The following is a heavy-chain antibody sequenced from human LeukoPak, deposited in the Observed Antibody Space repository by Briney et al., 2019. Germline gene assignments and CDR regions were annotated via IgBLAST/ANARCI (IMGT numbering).Heavy chain of an antibody. Sequence: GGSLRLSCAASGFTFDDYAMHWVRQAPGKGLEWVSLISGDGGSTYYADSVKGRFTISRDNSKNTLYLQMNSLRAEDTAVYYCAKVIVVVVAATRGFDYWGQGTLVTVSS. D-gene: IGHD2-15*01. V-gene: IGHV3-43*02. CDR1: GFTFDDYA. CDR2: ISGDGGST. CDR3: AKVIVVVVAATRGFDY. J-gene: IGHJ4*02.